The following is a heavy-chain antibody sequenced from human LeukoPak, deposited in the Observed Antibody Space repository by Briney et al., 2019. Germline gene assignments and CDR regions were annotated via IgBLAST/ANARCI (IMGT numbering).Heavy chain of an antibody. J-gene: IGHJ4*02. CDR3: ARVVTSRGYYFDY. CDR2: IYYSGST. D-gene: IGHD3-10*01. Sequence: KPSQTLSLTCPVSGGSISSGGYYWSWIRQHPGKGLEWIGYIYYSGSTYYNPSLKTRVTISVDTSKNRFSLKLSSATAADSAVYYCARVVTSRGYYFDYWGQGTLVTVSS. CDR1: GGSISSGGYY. V-gene: IGHV4-31*03.